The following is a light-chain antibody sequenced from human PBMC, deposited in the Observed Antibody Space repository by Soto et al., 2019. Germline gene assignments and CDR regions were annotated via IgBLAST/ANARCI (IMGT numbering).Light chain of an antibody. CDR1: PSVTNF. CDR2: GAF. J-gene: IGKJ5*01. V-gene: IGKV3-11*01. Sequence: IVLPQSPATLSFSPGERATLSCRASPSVTNFLAWYQQKPGQAPRLLIYGAFNRATGIPARFSGSGSGTDFTLTISSLEPEDSAIYYCQQRNIWPPVTFGQGTRLEIK. CDR3: QQRNIWPPVT.